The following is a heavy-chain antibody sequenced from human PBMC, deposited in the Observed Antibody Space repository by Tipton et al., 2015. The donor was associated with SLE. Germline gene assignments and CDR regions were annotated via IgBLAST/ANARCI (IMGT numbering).Heavy chain of an antibody. V-gene: IGHV4-34*01. CDR3: ARGRVNYIRGAYRPSSFDY. J-gene: IGHJ4*02. CDR1: GGSTSSNY. CDR2: IHDSGSS. Sequence: LRLSCTVSGGSTSSNYWSWIRQSPGMALEWIGDIHDSGSSYTNPSLKSRVSISVDTSKNQISLKLNSVTAADTAVYYCARGRVNYIRGAYRPSSFDYWGQGTQVSVSS. D-gene: IGHD3-16*02.